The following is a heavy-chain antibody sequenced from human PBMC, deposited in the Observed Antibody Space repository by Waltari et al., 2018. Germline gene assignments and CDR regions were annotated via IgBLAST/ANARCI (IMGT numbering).Heavy chain of an antibody. CDR2: IYSGGST. CDR1: GFSVISNY. V-gene: IGHV3-53*02. Sequence: EVQMVETGGGLIQPGGSLRLSCAVSGFSVISNYMTWVRQPPGKGLEGVSYIYSGGSTYYADSVKGRFTISRDNSKNTLYLQMNNLRAEDTAVYYCARENSGSYGEFDFWGQGTLVTVSS. CDR3: ARENSGSYGEFDF. D-gene: IGHD1-26*01. J-gene: IGHJ4*02.